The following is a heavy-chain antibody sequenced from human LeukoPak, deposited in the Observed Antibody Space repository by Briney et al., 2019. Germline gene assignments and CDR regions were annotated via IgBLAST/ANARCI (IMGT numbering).Heavy chain of an antibody. Sequence: SVKVSCKASGGTFSGYAINWVRQAAGQGLEGMGRIVVTRGIANYAQGFQGRVTITADKSTGTAYMQLSSLRSEGTAVDYCARSSCSGASCYSRDDWYLDLWGRGTLVTVSS. J-gene: IGHJ2*01. V-gene: IGHV1-69*04. CDR1: GGTFSGYA. D-gene: IGHD2-15*01. CDR2: IVVTRGIA. CDR3: ARSSCSGASCYSRDDWYLDL.